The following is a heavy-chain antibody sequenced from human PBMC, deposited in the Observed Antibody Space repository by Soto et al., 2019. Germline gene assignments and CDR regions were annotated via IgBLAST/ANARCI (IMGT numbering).Heavy chain of an antibody. CDR2: TRNKANSYTT. D-gene: IGHD6-13*01. J-gene: IGHJ4*02. CDR1: GFTFSDHY. Sequence: GGSLRLSCAASGFTFSDHYMDWVRQAPGKGLKWVGRTRNKANSYTTEYAASVKGRFTISRDDSKNSLYLQMNSLKTEDTAVYYCARGGGAAAGAELDYWGQGTLVTVSS. CDR3: ARGGGAAAGAELDY. V-gene: IGHV3-72*01.